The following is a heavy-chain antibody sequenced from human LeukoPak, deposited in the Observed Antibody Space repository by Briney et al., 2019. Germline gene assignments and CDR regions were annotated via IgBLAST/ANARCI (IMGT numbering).Heavy chain of an antibody. CDR1: GFTFGSYE. CDR3: VRGDRYFFDF. V-gene: IGHV3-48*03. Sequence: PGGSLRLSCAASGFTFGSYEMNWVRQAPGRGLEWVSYIGNTGRTIYYTDSVKGRFTISRDNAKNSLYLQMNSLRAEDTAIYYCVRGDRYFFDFWGQGTLVTVSS. J-gene: IGHJ4*02. CDR2: IGNTGRTI.